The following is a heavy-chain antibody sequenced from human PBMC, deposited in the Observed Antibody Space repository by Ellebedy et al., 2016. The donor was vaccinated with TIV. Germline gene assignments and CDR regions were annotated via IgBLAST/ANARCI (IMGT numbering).Heavy chain of an antibody. CDR3: ARGGRVGATGGK. D-gene: IGHD1-26*01. Sequence: GESLKISXAASGFTFSSYAMHWVRQAPGKGLEWVAVISYDGSNKYYADSVKGRFTISRDNSKNTRSLQMNSLRAEDTAVYYCARGGRVGATGGKWGQGTLVTVSS. CDR1: GFTFSSYA. V-gene: IGHV3-30*04. J-gene: IGHJ4*02. CDR2: ISYDGSNK.